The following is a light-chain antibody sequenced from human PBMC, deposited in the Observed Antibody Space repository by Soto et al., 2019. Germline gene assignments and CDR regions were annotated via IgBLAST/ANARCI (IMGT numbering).Light chain of an antibody. V-gene: IGLV1-40*01. J-gene: IGLJ3*02. CDR2: ANT. Sequence: QSVLTQPPSVSGAPGQRVTISCTGSSSNIGAGYDVHWYQQLPGTAPKLLIYANTNRPSGVPDRFSGSESGTSASLAITGLQAEDEADYYCQSYDSSLSGSVFGGGTKLTVL. CDR3: QSYDSSLSGSV. CDR1: SSNIGAGYD.